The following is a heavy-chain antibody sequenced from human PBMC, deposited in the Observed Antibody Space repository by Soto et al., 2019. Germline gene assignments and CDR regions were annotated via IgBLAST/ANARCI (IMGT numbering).Heavy chain of an antibody. V-gene: IGHV4-59*11. J-gene: IGHJ4*02. CDR1: GGSINSHY. CDR2: IYYSGST. CDR3: ARGGKSYSRSPPIPIDY. D-gene: IGHD6-6*01. Sequence: SETLSLTCTVSGGSINSHYWSWIRQPPGKGLEWIGYIYYSGSTKFNPSLESRVTLSVDTSKNQFSLKLRSVTAADTAVYYCARGGKSYSRSPPIPIDYWGQGTLVTVSS.